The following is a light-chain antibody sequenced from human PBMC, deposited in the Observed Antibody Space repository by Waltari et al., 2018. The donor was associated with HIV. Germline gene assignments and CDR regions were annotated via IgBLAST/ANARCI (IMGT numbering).Light chain of an antibody. CDR3: CSYASSTTLDV. Sequence: QSALTQPASVSGSPGQSITISCTGTSSDDGGYNYVSWYQQHPGKAPKLLIYEVSNRPSGISNRFSGSKSGNTASLTISGLQAEDEADYYCCSYASSTTLDVFGGGTKLTVL. CDR1: SSDDGGYNY. J-gene: IGLJ2*01. CDR2: EVS. V-gene: IGLV2-14*01.